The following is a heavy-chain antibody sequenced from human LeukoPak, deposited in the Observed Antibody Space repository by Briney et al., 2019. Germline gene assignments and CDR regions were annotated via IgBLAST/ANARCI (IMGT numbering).Heavy chain of an antibody. Sequence: GGSLRLSCAASGFTLSSYAMHWVRQAPGKGLEWVAVISYDGSNKYYADSVKGRFTISRDNSKNTLYLQMNSLRAEDTAVYYCARLYDSSGYYYADAFDIWGQGTMVTVSS. CDR2: ISYDGSNK. D-gene: IGHD3-22*01. CDR3: ARLYDSSGYYYADAFDI. V-gene: IGHV3-30*04. J-gene: IGHJ3*02. CDR1: GFTLSSYA.